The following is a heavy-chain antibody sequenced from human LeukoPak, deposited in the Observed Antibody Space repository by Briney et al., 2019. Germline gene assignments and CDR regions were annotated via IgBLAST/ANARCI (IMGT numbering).Heavy chain of an antibody. Sequence: SETLSLTCTVSGGSISSYYWSWIRQPPGKGLEWIGEIYHSGSTNYNPSLKSRVTISVDTSKNQFSLKLSSVTAADTAVYYCARVGGIYDYVWGSYRHDPFDIWGQGTMVTVSS. CDR3: ARVGGIYDYVWGSYRHDPFDI. J-gene: IGHJ3*02. CDR1: GGSISSYY. D-gene: IGHD3-16*02. V-gene: IGHV4-59*01. CDR2: IYHSGST.